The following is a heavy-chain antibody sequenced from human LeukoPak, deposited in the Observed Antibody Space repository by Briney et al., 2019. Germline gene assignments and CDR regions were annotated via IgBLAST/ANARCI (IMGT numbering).Heavy chain of an antibody. D-gene: IGHD6-19*01. V-gene: IGHV3-30*02. CDR3: AKDLLRGIAVAGTSLFDY. Sequence: GGSLRLSCVASGFTFSTYGMHWVRQAPGKGLEWVAKIGSDDSNKHYADSVKGRFTISRDNSKNTLYLQMNSLRAEDTAVYYCAKDLLRGIAVAGTSLFDYWGQGTLVTVSS. J-gene: IGHJ4*02. CDR1: GFTFSTYG. CDR2: IGSDDSNK.